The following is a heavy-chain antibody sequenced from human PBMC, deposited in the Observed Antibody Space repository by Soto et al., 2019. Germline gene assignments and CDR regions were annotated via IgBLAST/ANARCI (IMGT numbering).Heavy chain of an antibody. CDR1: GGSIDTGGFY. CDR2: IYYTGAA. Sequence: QVQLQESGPGLVKPSQTLTLTCSVSGGSIDTGGFYWRWARQLPGKGLQWIGYIYYTGAAYYTPALKSRVVISLDTSANQFSLSLTSLTAADTAVYYCASGTFNDISFDSWGQGRLVTVSS. J-gene: IGHJ4*02. D-gene: IGHD2-21*01. CDR3: ASGTFNDISFDS. V-gene: IGHV4-31*03.